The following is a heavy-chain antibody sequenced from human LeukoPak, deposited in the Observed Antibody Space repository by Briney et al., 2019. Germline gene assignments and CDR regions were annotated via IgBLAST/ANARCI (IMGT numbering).Heavy chain of an antibody. J-gene: IGHJ4*02. CDR2: ISGSGRTI. V-gene: IGHV3-11*01. CDR1: GFTFSDHY. D-gene: IGHD5-18*01. Sequence: KTGGSLRLSCAASGFTFSDHYMSWIRQAPGKGLEWVSYISGSGRTIYYADSVKGRFTISRDNAKNSLYLQMNSLRAEDTAVYYCARRDTAMGPFDYWGQGTLVTVSS. CDR3: ARRDTAMGPFDY.